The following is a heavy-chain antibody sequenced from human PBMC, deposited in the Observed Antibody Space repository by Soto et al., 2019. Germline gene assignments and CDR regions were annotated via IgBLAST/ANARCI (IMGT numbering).Heavy chain of an antibody. D-gene: IGHD3-3*01. J-gene: IGHJ6*03. Sequence: GGSLRLSCAASGFTFSGYAMSWVRQAPGKGLEWVSAISGSGGSTYYADSVKGRFTISRDNSKNTLYLQMNSLRAEDTAVYYCGKDLADYYFGGGLVNYYYYTAVWGKGTTVPVSS. CDR3: GKDLADYYFGGGLVNYYYYTAV. CDR2: ISGSGGST. V-gene: IGHV3-23*01. CDR1: GFTFSGYA.